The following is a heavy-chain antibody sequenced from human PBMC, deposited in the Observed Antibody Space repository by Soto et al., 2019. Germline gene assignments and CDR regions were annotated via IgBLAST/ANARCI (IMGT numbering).Heavy chain of an antibody. J-gene: IGHJ6*02. Sequence: PGGSLRLSCAASGFTFSSYAMSWVRQAPGKGLEWVSAISGSGGSTYYADSVKGRFTISRDNSKNTLYLQMNSLRAEDTAVYYCAKGGPGYCSSTSCYSYYYGMDVWGQGTTVTVSS. CDR3: AKGGPGYCSSTSCYSYYYGMDV. CDR2: ISGSGGST. CDR1: GFTFSSYA. D-gene: IGHD2-2*01. V-gene: IGHV3-23*01.